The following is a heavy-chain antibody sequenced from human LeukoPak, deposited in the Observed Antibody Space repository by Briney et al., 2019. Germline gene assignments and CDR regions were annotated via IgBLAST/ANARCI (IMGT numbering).Heavy chain of an antibody. V-gene: IGHV4-30-4*08. J-gene: IGHJ4*02. CDR1: GGSISSGDYY. CDR3: AREIVVVPAAYFDY. Sequence: SQTLSLTCTVSGGSISSGDYYWSWTRQPPGKGLEWIGYIYYSGSTYYNPSLKSRVTISVDTSKNQFSLKLSSVTAADTAVYYCAREIVVVPAAYFDYWGQGTLVTVSS. D-gene: IGHD2-2*01. CDR2: IYYSGST.